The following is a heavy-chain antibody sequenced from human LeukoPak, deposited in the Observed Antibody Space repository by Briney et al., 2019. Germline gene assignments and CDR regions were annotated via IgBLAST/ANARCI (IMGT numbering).Heavy chain of an antibody. D-gene: IGHD4-17*01. V-gene: IGHV4-39*07. CDR3: ARVSTPYYGRGNYFDY. CDR2: IYYSGST. Sequence: SETLSLTCTVSGGSISSSSYYWGWIRQPPGKGLEWIGSIYYSGSTYYNPSLKSRVTISVDTSKNQFSLNLSSVTAADTALYYCARVSTPYYGRGNYFDYWGQGTLVTVSS. CDR1: GGSISSSSYY. J-gene: IGHJ4*02.